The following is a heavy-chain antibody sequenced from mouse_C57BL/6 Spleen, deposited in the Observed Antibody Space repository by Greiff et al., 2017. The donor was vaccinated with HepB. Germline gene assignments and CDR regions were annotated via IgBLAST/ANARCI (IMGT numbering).Heavy chain of an antibody. CDR1: GYTFTSYW. V-gene: IGHV1-64*01. J-gene: IGHJ2*01. CDR3: AREGTMGTTDY. Sequence: VKLQQPGAELVKPGASVKLSCKASGYTFTSYWMHWVKQRPGQGLEWIGMIHPNSGSTNYNEKFKSKATLTVDKSSSTAYMQLSSLTSEDSAVYYCAREGTMGTTDYWGQGTTLTVSS. D-gene: IGHD2-14*01. CDR2: IHPNSGST.